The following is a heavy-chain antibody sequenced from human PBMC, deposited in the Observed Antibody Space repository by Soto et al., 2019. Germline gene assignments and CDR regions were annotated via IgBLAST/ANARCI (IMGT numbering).Heavy chain of an antibody. Sequence: QVQLVQSGGEVKKPGASVKVSCKASGYRFSDYGISWVRQAPGQGLEWMGWISTYNGKTNSAQKLQGRVTMTTDRSTSTTYMELRSLRSDDTAVYYCTRSYGDPSSAAGFDYWGQGTLVTVSS. CDR1: GYRFSDYG. CDR3: TRSYGDPSSAAGFDY. D-gene: IGHD4-17*01. CDR2: ISTYNGKT. V-gene: IGHV1-18*01. J-gene: IGHJ4*02.